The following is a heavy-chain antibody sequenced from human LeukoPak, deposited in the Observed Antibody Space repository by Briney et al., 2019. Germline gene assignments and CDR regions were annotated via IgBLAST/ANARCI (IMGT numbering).Heavy chain of an antibody. D-gene: IGHD3-16*01. J-gene: IGHJ5*02. CDR2: ISVGHST. Sequence: PGGSLRLSCEASGFIFGNYAMNWVRQAPGKGLDWVSTISVGHSTNYADSVKGRFTISRDNSKNTLYLQMNSLRAEDTAVYYCAKGTQFGSTHWFDPWGQGTLVTVSS. CDR1: GFIFGNYA. V-gene: IGHV3-23*01. CDR3: AKGTQFGSTHWFDP.